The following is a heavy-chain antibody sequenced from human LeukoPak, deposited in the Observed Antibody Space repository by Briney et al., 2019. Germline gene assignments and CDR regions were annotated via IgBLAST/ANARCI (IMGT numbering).Heavy chain of an antibody. D-gene: IGHD2-2*03. J-gene: IGHJ4*02. CDR2: IYHSGST. CDR1: GYSISSGYY. CDR3: ARLGYCSSTSCEN. V-gene: IGHV4-38-2*01. Sequence: PSETLSLTCAVSGYSISSGYYWGWIRQPPGNGLEWIGSIYHSGSTYYNPSLKSRVTISVDTSKNQFSLKLSSVTAADTAVYYCARLGYCSSTSCENWGQGTLVTVSS.